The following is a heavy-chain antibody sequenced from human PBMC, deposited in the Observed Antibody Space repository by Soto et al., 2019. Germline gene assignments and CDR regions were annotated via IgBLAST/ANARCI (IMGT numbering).Heavy chain of an antibody. Sequence: QVQLVQSGAEVKKPGSSVKVSCKASGGTFSSYTISWVRQAPGQGLEWMGGILPIFGTTNYAQRFRGRVTITADESTSTAYMELSSLRSEDTAVYFCAREHGGNSLRYFYYWGQGTLVTVSS. J-gene: IGHJ4*02. CDR2: ILPIFGTT. CDR1: GGTFSSYT. CDR3: AREHGGNSLRYFYY. V-gene: IGHV1-69*01. D-gene: IGHD2-21*02.